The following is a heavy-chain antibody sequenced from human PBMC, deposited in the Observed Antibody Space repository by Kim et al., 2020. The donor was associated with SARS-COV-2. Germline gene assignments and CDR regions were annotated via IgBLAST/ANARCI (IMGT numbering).Heavy chain of an antibody. J-gene: IGHJ4*02. CDR1: GFTFSSYG. V-gene: IGHV3-33*06. CDR3: AKGVYSSGWYPDY. Sequence: GGSLRLSCAASGFTFSSYGMHWVRQAPGKGLEWVAVIWYDGSNKYYADSVKGRFTISRDNSKNTLYLQMNSLRAEDTAVYYCAKGVYSSGWYPDYWGQGTLVTVSS. D-gene: IGHD6-19*01. CDR2: IWYDGSNK.